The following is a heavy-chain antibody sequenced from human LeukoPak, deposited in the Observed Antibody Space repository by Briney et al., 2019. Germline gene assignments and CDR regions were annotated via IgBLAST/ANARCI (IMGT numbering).Heavy chain of an antibody. V-gene: IGHV4-59*01. D-gene: IGHD2-15*01. J-gene: IGHJ4*02. CDR2: IYYSGST. CDR1: GGSISSYY. CDR3: ARAYCSGGSCYSLPGY. Sequence: PSETLSLTCTVSGGSISSYYWSWIRQPPGKGLEWIGYIYYSGSTNYNPSLKSRVTISVDTSKNQFSLKPSSVTAADTAVYYCARAYCSGGSCYSLPGYWGQGTLVTVSS.